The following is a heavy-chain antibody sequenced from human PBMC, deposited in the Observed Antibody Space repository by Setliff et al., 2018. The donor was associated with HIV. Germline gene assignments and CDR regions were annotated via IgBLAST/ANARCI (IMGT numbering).Heavy chain of an antibody. Sequence: SETLSLTCNVSDGSISSSSYYWAWIRQSPGKGLEWIRTIYYSGNTYYRPSLKSRVTVSIDTSKNQFSLRLNSVTAADTAVYYCARQSGYTRGWDIFGLVAGSFDIWGQGTMVTVSS. CDR3: ARQSGYTRGWDIFGLVAGSFDI. V-gene: IGHV4-39*01. J-gene: IGHJ3*02. D-gene: IGHD3-3*01. CDR1: DGSISSSSYY. CDR2: IYYSGNT.